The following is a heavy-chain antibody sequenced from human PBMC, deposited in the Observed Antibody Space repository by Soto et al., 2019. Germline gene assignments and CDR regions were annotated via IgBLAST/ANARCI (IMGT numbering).Heavy chain of an antibody. V-gene: IGHV1-2*04. CDR2: INPNSGGT. Sequence: ASVKVSCKASGYTFTGYYMHWVRQAPGQGLEWMGWINPNSGGTNYAQKFQGWVTMTRDTSISTAYMELSRLRSDDTAVYYCARGRAAAGTDWFDPWGQGTQVTVSS. CDR3: ARGRAAAGTDWFDP. D-gene: IGHD6-13*01. J-gene: IGHJ5*02. CDR1: GYTFTGYY.